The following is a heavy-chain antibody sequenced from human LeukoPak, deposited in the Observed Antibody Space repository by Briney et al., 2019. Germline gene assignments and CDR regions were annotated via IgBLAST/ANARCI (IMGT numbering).Heavy chain of an antibody. CDR3: ASRSSDVVVPAAKFDP. CDR1: GVSFSGYY. Sequence: SETLSLTCAVYGVSFSGYYWSWIRQPPGKGLEWIGEINHSGSTNYNPSLKSRVTISVDTSKNQFSLKLSSVTAADTAVYYCASRSSDVVVPAAKFDPWGQGTLVTVSS. V-gene: IGHV4-34*01. CDR2: INHSGST. J-gene: IGHJ5*02. D-gene: IGHD2-2*01.